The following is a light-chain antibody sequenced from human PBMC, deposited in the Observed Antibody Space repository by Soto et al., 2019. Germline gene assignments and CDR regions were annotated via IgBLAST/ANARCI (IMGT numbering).Light chain of an antibody. CDR1: QSVSSY. CDR3: QQRSNWLYT. J-gene: IGKJ2*01. CDR2: DAA. V-gene: IGKV3-11*01. Sequence: EIVLTQSPATLSLSPGERATLSCRASQSVSSYLAWYQQKPGQAPRLLSYDAANRAPGIPARFSGSGSGTDFTLTISSLEPEDFAVYYCQQRSNWLYTFGQGTKLEIK.